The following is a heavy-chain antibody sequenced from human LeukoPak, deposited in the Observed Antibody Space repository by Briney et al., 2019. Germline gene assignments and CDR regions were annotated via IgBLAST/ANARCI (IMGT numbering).Heavy chain of an antibody. D-gene: IGHD5-12*01. J-gene: IGHJ4*02. Sequence: GGSLRLSCAASGFTFSTYGMHWVRQAPGKGLEWVAVIWYDGSNKYYADSVKGRFTISRDNSKNTLYLQMNSLRAEDTAVYYCARGPYSGYDSPTKALAYFDYWGQGTLVTVSS. CDR3: ARGPYSGYDSPTKALAYFDY. CDR1: GFTFSTYG. V-gene: IGHV3-30*19. CDR2: IWYDGSNK.